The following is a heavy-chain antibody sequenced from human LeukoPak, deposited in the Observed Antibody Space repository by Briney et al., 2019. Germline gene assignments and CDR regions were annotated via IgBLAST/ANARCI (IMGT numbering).Heavy chain of an antibody. D-gene: IGHD2-15*01. CDR2: IYSGGTT. CDR1: GFTVSSNY. J-gene: IGHJ4*02. V-gene: IGHV3-66*02. CDR3: ARGSWNCSGGSCYDY. Sequence: GSLRLSCAAPGFTVSSNYMSWVRQAPGKGLEWVSVIYSGGTTYYADSVKGRFTISRDNSKNTVYLQMNSLRAEDTAVYYCARGSWNCSGGSCYDYWGQGTLVTVSS.